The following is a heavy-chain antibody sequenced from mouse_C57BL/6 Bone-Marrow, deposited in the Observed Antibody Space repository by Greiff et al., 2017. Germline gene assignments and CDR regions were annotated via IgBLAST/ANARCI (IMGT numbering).Heavy chain of an antibody. CDR2: ISSGGSYT. CDR3: ARLRNDGPYAMDY. CDR1: GFTFSSYG. D-gene: IGHD2-3*01. V-gene: IGHV5-6*01. J-gene: IGHJ4*01. Sequence: EVQLVESGGDLVKPGGSLKLSCAASGFTFSSYGMSWVRQTPDKRLEWVATISSGGSYTYYPDSVKGRFTISRDNAKNTLYLQMSSLKSEDTAMYYCARLRNDGPYAMDYWGQGTSVTVSS.